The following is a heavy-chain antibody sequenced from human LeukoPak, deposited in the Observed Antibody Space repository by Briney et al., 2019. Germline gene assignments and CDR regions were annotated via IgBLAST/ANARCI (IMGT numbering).Heavy chain of an antibody. CDR3: AKGAPIGWAVVDY. Sequence: PGGSLRLSCAVSGFTFSNYGRHWVRQAPGKGRGGVWIIWHEGNNKYYVVSVRGGFTISRDNSKNTLYLQMSRLTTEDTAVYFCAKGAPIGWAVVDYWGQGTLVTVSS. CDR1: GFTFSNYG. V-gene: IGHV3-30*02. CDR2: IWHEGNNK. J-gene: IGHJ4*02. D-gene: IGHD6-19*01.